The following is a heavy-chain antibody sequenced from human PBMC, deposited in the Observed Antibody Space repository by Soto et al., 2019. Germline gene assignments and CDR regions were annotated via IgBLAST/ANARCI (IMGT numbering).Heavy chain of an antibody. CDR3: ARVVQFYDSSGYSFYYFDY. CDR2: IYYSRSD. Sequence: SETLSLTCTVSGDSINSADYHWSWLRQPPGKGLEWIGYIYYSRSDYYNPSLGRRATITIDTSRNQFSLNLMSVTAADTAVYYCARVVQFYDSSGYSFYYFDYWGQGALVTVSS. J-gene: IGHJ4*02. V-gene: IGHV4-30-4*01. CDR1: GDSINSADYH. D-gene: IGHD3-22*01.